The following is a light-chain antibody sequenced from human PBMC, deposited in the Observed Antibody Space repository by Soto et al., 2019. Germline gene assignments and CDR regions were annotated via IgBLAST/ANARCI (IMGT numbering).Light chain of an antibody. V-gene: IGKV3-15*01. Sequence: EIEMTQSPATLSVSPGERATLSCRASQSVSSNLAWYQQKPGQAPRLLIYGASTRATGIPARFSGSGSGTEFTLTISSLQSEDFAFDYCQQYNHWPHMYTFGQGTKLEIK. J-gene: IGKJ2*01. CDR2: GAS. CDR1: QSVSSN. CDR3: QQYNHWPHMYT.